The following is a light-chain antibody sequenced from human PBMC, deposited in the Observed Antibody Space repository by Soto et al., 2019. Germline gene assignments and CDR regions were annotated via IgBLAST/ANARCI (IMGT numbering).Light chain of an antibody. Sequence: EIVLTQSPGTLSLSPGERATLSCRASQSLAGNYLAWYQQKPGQAPRLLIYAASSRATGIPDRFSGSGSGSDFTLTISRLEPEDFAVYYCQQYHTSPPWTFGQGTKVEI. CDR3: QQYHTSPPWT. CDR2: AAS. V-gene: IGKV3-20*01. J-gene: IGKJ1*01. CDR1: QSLAGNY.